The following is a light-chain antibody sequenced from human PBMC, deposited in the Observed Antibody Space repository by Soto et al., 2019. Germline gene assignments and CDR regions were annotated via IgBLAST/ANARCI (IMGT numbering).Light chain of an antibody. CDR2: DVS. CDR1: SSDVGGYNY. V-gene: IGLV2-11*01. J-gene: IGLJ2*01. CDR3: CSYAGSYTLI. Sequence: QSARTQPRSVSGSPGQSVTISCTGSSSDVGGYNYVSWYQQHPGKAPKFMIYDVSKRPSGVPDRFSGSKSGNTASLSISGLQAEDEADYYCCSYAGSYTLIFGGGTKLTVL.